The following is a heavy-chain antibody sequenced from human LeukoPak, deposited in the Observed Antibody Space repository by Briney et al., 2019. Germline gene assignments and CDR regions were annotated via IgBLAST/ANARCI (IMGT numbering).Heavy chain of an antibody. CDR2: ISSSSSTI. J-gene: IGHJ4*02. CDR1: GFTFGSYS. CDR3: ARDLPGYGGGY. D-gene: IGHD3-16*01. Sequence: SGGSLRLSCAASGFTFGSYSMNWVRQAPGKGLEWVSYISSSSSTIYYADSVKGRFTISRDNAKNSLYLQMNSLRAEDTAVYYCARDLPGYGGGYWGQGTLVTVSS. V-gene: IGHV3-48*04.